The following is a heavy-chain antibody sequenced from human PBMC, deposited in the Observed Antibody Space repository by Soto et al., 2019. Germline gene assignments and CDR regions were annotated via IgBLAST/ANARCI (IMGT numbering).Heavy chain of an antibody. D-gene: IGHD5-18*01. Sequence: QVQLVQSGAEVKKPGSSVKVSCKASGGTFSSYAISWVRQAPGQGLEWLGGIIPIFGTANYAQKFQGRVTITADESTSTAYMELSRLRSEDTAVYYCGRRGSWSVDTAMAWTGWGQGTLVTVSS. V-gene: IGHV1-69*01. CDR1: GGTFSSYA. J-gene: IGHJ4*02. CDR3: GRRGSWSVDTAMAWTG. CDR2: IIPIFGTA.